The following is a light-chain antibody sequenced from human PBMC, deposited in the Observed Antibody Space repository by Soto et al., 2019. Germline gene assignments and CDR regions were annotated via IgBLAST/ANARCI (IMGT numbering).Light chain of an antibody. CDR1: QSVSSSY. J-gene: IGKJ1*01. CDR2: GAS. Sequence: ENVLTQSPGTLSLSPGERATLSCRASQSVSSSYLAWYQQKPGQAPRLLIYGASSRATGIPDRFSGSGSGTDFTLIISRLEPEDVAVYYCQDYGSSRTFGQGTKVEIK. V-gene: IGKV3-20*01. CDR3: QDYGSSRT.